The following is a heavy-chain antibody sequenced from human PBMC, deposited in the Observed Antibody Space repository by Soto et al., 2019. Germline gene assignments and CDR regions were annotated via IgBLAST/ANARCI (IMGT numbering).Heavy chain of an antibody. CDR1: GGSVSSGSYY. CDR2: TYYSGST. Sequence: QVQLQESGPGLVKPSETLSLTCTVSGGSVSSGSYYWSWIRQPPGKGLEWIGYTYYSGSTNYNPSLKSRVTISVDTSKNQFSLKLSSVTAADTAVYYCARVPYDILTGYYGMDVWGQGTTVTVSS. V-gene: IGHV4-61*01. CDR3: ARVPYDILTGYYGMDV. D-gene: IGHD3-9*01. J-gene: IGHJ6*02.